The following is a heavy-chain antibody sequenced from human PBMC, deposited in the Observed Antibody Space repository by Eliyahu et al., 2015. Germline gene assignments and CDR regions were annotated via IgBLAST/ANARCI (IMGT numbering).Heavy chain of an antibody. J-gene: IGHJ6*03. V-gene: IGHV1-69*01. D-gene: IGHD6-19*01. Sequence: RKASGGTFSSYAISWVRQAPGXGLEWMGGIIPIFGTANYAQKFQGRVTITADESTSTAYMELSSLRSEDTAVYYCARISDSSGSPGYYYYMDVWGKGTTVTVSS. CDR2: IIPIFGTA. CDR3: ARISDSSGSPGYYYYMDV. CDR1: GGTFSSYA.